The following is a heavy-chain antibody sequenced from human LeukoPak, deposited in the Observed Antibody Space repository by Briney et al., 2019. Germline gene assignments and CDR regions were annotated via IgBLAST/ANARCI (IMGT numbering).Heavy chain of an antibody. CDR3: ARAQFYHDSSTYGPDY. V-gene: IGHV3-53*01. Sequence: GSLRPSCAASGFTVSSNYMSWVRQAPGKGLEWVSVIYGGGSTYYADSVKGRFSISRDTSKNAVYLQMNSLRAEDTAVYYCARAQFYHDSSTYGPDYWGQGTLVTVSS. J-gene: IGHJ4*02. CDR2: IYGGGST. CDR1: GFTVSSNY. D-gene: IGHD3-22*01.